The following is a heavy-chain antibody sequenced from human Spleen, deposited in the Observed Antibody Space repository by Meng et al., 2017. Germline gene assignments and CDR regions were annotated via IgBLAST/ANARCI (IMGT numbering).Heavy chain of an antibody. CDR3: ARGPTTMAHDFDY. V-gene: IGHV4-34*01. CDR1: GGSFSDYY. Sequence: WAADLFKPSATLSLTCVVSGGSFSDYYWSWIRQPPGKGLEWIGEINQGGSTNYNPSLESRATISVDTSQNNLSLKLSSVTAADSAVYYCARGPTTMAHDFDYWGQGTLVTVPQ. J-gene: IGHJ4*02. CDR2: INQGGST. D-gene: IGHD4-11*01.